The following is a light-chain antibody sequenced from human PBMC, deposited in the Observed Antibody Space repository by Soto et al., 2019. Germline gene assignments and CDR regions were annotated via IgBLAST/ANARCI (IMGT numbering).Light chain of an antibody. J-gene: IGKJ1*01. V-gene: IGKV1-33*01. CDR3: QQYDHLPRT. CDR2: DAS. Sequence: DIQMIQSPSSLSASVGDRVTITCQASQEISNYLNWYQQKPGKAPKLLIYDASNLERGVPSMFSGRGSGTDFTFTISSLQPEDFATYYCQQYDHLPRTFGRGTKVEIK. CDR1: QEISNY.